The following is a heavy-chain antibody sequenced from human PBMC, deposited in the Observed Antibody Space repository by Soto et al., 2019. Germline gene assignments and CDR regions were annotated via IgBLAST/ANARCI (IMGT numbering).Heavy chain of an antibody. CDR3: ARGGQDFWSGPFDY. J-gene: IGHJ4*02. V-gene: IGHV4-4*07. CDR1: GGSISNYY. CDR2: IDTSGST. D-gene: IGHD3-3*01. Sequence: SETLSLTCTVSGGSISNYYCNWIRQPAGKGLEWIGRIDTSGSTNYNPSLKSRVTMSVDTSKQEFSLKLSSVTAADTALYYCARGGQDFWSGPFDYWGRGALVTV.